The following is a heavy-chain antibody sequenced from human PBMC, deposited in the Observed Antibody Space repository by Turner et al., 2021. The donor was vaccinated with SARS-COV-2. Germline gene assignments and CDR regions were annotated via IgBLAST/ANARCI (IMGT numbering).Heavy chain of an antibody. J-gene: IGHJ4*02. Sequence: QLQLQESGPGLVKPSETLSLTCTVSGGPISSSSYYWGWIRQPPGKGLEWIGTSYYSGNTYYNPSLKSRVTMSVHTSKNQFSLKLSSVTAADTAVYYCARRGAGYFGSGSYGYFDYWGQGTLVTVSS. CDR2: SYYSGNT. CDR1: GGPISSSSYY. V-gene: IGHV4-39*01. CDR3: ARRGAGYFGSGSYGYFDY. D-gene: IGHD3-10*01.